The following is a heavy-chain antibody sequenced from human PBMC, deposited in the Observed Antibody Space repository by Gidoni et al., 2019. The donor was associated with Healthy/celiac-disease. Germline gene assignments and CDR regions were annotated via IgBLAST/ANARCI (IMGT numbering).Heavy chain of an antibody. Sequence: QVQMVHAGSEVKKPGASVNVSCQASGYTFTSYGISGLGQAPGPGLEWLVWISAYNGHTNYAPKLQGRVTMTTDTSTSTAYMELRSLSSDDTAVYYFATDSSDLLDYWGQGTMVTVSS. CDR2: ISAYNGHT. D-gene: IGHD6-25*01. V-gene: IGHV1-18*01. J-gene: IGHJ4*02. CDR1: GYTFTSYG. CDR3: ATDSSDLLDY.